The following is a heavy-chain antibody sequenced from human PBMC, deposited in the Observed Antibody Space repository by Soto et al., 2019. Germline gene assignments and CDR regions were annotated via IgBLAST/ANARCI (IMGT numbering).Heavy chain of an antibody. CDR3: ARGINWNYVL. CDR1: GGSISNSNYY. D-gene: IGHD1-7*01. CDR2: IYYSGST. Sequence: SETLSLTCTVSGGSISNSNYYWGWIRQPPGKGLEWIGYIYYSGSTNYNPSLKSRVTISVDTSKNQFSLKLSSVTAADTAVYYCARGINWNYVLWGQGTLVTVSS. V-gene: IGHV4-61*05. J-gene: IGHJ4*02.